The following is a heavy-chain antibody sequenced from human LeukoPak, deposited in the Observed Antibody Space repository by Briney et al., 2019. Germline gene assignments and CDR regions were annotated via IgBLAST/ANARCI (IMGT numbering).Heavy chain of an antibody. CDR3: ARDRLTSGSYFFDY. CDR1: AFTFSDYR. D-gene: IGHD1-26*01. CDR2: ISGRSSTI. V-gene: IGHV3-48*01. J-gene: IGHJ4*02. Sequence: PGGSLRLSCAASAFTFSDYRMNWVRQAPGKGLEWISYISGRSSTIYYADSVRGRFTISRDNAKNSMYLQMNSLRAEDTAVYYCARDRLTSGSYFFDYWGQGTLVTVSS.